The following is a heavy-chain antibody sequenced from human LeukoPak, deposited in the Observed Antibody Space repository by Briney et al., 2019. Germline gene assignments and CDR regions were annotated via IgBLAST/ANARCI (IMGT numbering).Heavy chain of an antibody. CDR3: ARETNWSRDY. V-gene: IGHV3-7*03. Sequence: GGSLRLSCAASGFDFSGYAMSWVRQAPGKGLEWVATIKSDGSATYYVDSVKGRFTISRDNAKNSLYLQMNTLTDEDTAVYYCARETNWSRDYWGQGTLVTVSS. D-gene: IGHD1-1*01. J-gene: IGHJ4*02. CDR2: IKSDGSAT. CDR1: GFDFSGYA.